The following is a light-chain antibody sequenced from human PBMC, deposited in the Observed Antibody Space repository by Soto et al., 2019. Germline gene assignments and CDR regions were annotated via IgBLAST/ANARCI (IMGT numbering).Light chain of an antibody. CDR1: SSDIGGYDY. CDR3: TSYTSSSTNYV. J-gene: IGLJ1*01. V-gene: IGLV2-14*01. Sequence: QSALTQPASVSGSPGQSITISCTGTSSDIGGYDYVSWYQQHPGKAPNLMIYEVSNRPSGVSNRFSGYKSGNTASLTISGLQAEDEDDYYCTSYTSSSTNYVFGTGTKLPVL. CDR2: EVS.